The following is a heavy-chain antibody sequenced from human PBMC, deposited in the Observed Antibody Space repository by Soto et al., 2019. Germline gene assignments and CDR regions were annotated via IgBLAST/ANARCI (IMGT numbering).Heavy chain of an antibody. V-gene: IGHV4-34*01. Sequence: SETLSLTCAVYGGSFSGYYWSWIRQPPGKGLEWIGEINHSGSTNYNPSLKSRVTISVDTSKNQFSLKLSSVTAADTAVYYCARGLAAAGTYFDYWGKGTLVTVSS. CDR1: GGSFSGYY. CDR2: INHSGST. CDR3: ARGLAAAGTYFDY. D-gene: IGHD6-13*01. J-gene: IGHJ4*02.